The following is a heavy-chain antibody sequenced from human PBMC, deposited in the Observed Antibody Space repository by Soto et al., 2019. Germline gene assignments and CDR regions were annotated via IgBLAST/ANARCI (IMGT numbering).Heavy chain of an antibody. CDR3: ASLPYYDFWSGYPAGSPTPYGMDV. Sequence: QVQLQESGPGLVKPSQTLSLTCTVSGGSISSGGYYWSWIRQHPGKGLEWIGYIYYSGSTYYNPSLKSRVTISVDTSKNQFSLKLSSVTAADTAVYYCASLPYYDFWSGYPAGSPTPYGMDVWGQGTTVTVSS. V-gene: IGHV4-31*03. CDR1: GGSISSGGYY. D-gene: IGHD3-3*01. CDR2: IYYSGST. J-gene: IGHJ6*02.